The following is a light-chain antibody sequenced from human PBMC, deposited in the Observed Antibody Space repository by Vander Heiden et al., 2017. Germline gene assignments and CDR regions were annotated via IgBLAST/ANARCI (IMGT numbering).Light chain of an antibody. CDR1: SSNIGTNP. Sequence: QSGLTQPPSASAPPGQSVSFACSGSSSNIGTNPVNWYQQLPETAPKLLIYSDNQRHSGVPGRFSGSKSGTSASMAISGLQSDEEADYYWAAWDDSLNDWFFGGGTKLTVL. V-gene: IGLV1-44*01. CDR3: AAWDDSLNDWF. J-gene: IGLJ3*02. CDR2: SDN.